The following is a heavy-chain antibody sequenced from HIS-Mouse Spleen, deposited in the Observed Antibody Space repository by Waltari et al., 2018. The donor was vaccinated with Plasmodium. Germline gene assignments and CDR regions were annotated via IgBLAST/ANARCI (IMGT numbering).Heavy chain of an antibody. CDR2: LNHSGIT. J-gene: IGHJ4*02. Sequence: QVQLQQWGAGLLKPSETLSLTCAVYGGSFSGYYWSWIRQPPGKGLEWIGELNHSGITNYNPSIKSRVTISVDTAKNQFSLKLSAVTAADTAVYYCARGPGYSSGWYYFDYWGQGTLVTVSS. D-gene: IGHD6-19*01. CDR1: GGSFSGYY. CDR3: ARGPGYSSGWYYFDY. V-gene: IGHV4-34*01.